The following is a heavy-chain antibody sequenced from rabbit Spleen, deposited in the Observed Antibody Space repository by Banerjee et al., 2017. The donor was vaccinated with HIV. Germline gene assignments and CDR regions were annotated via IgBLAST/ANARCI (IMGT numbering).Heavy chain of an antibody. D-gene: IGHD8-1*01. V-gene: IGHV1S45*01. Sequence: QEQLVESGGGLVQPEGSLTLTCKASGFSFSSGYDMCWVRKAPGKGLEWIGSTVYASWAKGRFTISKTSSTTVSLQMTSLTAADTATYFCARDSGTSFSTYGIDLWGQGTLVTVS. CDR3: ARDSGTSFSTYGIDL. J-gene: IGHJ6*01. CDR2: GST. CDR1: GFSFSSGYD.